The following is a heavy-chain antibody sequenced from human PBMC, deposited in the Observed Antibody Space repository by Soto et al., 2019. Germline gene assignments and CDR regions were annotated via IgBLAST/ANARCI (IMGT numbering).Heavy chain of an antibody. Sequence: QVQLVQSGSEVKKPGASVKVSCKASGYIVKSNGISWVRQAPGQGLEWMGWISVSTGHINLAQRVQDRVTMTTDTSTGTTYMELGSLRSDDTAGYYCATHSTDNSAYDYWGQGTLVTVSS. D-gene: IGHD3-22*01. J-gene: IGHJ4*02. CDR2: ISVSTGHI. V-gene: IGHV1-18*04. CDR3: ATHSTDNSAYDY. CDR1: GYIVKSNG.